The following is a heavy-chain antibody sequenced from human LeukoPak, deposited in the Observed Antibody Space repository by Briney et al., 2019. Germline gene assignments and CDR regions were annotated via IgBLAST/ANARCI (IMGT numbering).Heavy chain of an antibody. J-gene: IGHJ4*02. Sequence: PGGSLRLSCAASGFTFSTYRMNWVRQAPGNGLEWVSYISSGSSTIHYADSVKGRFTISRDNAKNSLYLQMNSLRAEDTAVYYCAREGAYGDSYDYWGQGTLVTVSS. CDR1: GFTFSTYR. V-gene: IGHV3-48*04. CDR2: ISSGSSTI. D-gene: IGHD4-17*01. CDR3: AREGAYGDSYDY.